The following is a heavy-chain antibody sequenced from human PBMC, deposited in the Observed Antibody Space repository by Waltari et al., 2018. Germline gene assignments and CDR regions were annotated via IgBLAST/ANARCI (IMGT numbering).Heavy chain of an antibody. Sequence: QVQLQESGPGLVKPAETLSLTCAVSGHSISSTYYWGWIRQSPGKGLEWIANIYHNGTTYYNPSLKSRVTISLDTSKNRFSLNLRSVPAADTALYYCAAYLPDWGRGRDYWGQGVLVTVSS. D-gene: IGHD7-27*01. CDR2: IYHNGTT. CDR3: AAYLPDWGRGRDY. J-gene: IGHJ4*02. V-gene: IGHV4-38-2*01. CDR1: GHSISSTYY.